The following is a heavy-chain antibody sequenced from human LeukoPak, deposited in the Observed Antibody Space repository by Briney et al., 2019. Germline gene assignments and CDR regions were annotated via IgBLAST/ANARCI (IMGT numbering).Heavy chain of an antibody. CDR3: AREVVVVPAAVNGAFDI. J-gene: IGHJ3*02. V-gene: IGHV4-31*03. Sequence: SETLSLTCTVSGGSISSGGYYWSWIRQHPGKGLEWIGYIYYSGSTYYNPSLKSRVTISVDTSKNQFSLKLTSVTAADTAVYYCAREVVVVPAAVNGAFDIWGQGTMVTVSS. D-gene: IGHD2-2*01. CDR1: GGSISSGGYY. CDR2: IYYSGST.